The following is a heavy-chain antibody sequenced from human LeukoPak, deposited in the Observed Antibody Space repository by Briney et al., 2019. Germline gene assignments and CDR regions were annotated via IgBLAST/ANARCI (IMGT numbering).Heavy chain of an antibody. CDR2: INHSGST. V-gene: IGHV4-34*01. CDR1: GGSFSGYY. D-gene: IGHD3-16*02. CDR3: AIVMELSLFSYYYYMDV. J-gene: IGHJ6*03. Sequence: SETLSLTCAVYGGSFSGYYWSWIRQPPGKGLEWIGEINHSGSTNYNPSLKSRVTISVDTSKNQFSLKLSSVTAADTAVYYCAIVMELSLFSYYYYMDVWGKGTTVTVSS.